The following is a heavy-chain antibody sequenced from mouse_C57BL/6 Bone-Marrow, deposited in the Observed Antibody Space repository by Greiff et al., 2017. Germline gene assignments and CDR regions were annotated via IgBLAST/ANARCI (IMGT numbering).Heavy chain of an antibody. CDR1: GYTFTSYW. V-gene: IGHV1-72*01. D-gene: IGHD1-1*02. CDR3: AAWYYFDY. CDR2: IAPNSGGT. J-gene: IGHJ2*01. Sequence: QVQLQQSGAELVKPGASVKLSCKASGYTFTSYWMHWVKQRPGRGLEWIGRIAPNSGGTKYNEKFQSKATLTVDKPSSTAYMQLSSLTSEDSAVDYCAAWYYFDYWGQGTTLTVSS.